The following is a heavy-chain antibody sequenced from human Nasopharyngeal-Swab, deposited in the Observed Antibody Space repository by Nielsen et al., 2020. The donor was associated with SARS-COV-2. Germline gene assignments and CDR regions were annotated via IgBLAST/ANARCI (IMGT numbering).Heavy chain of an antibody. D-gene: IGHD5-24*01. V-gene: IGHV3-30*18. Sequence: GGSLRLSCAASGFTFSSYGMHWVRQAPGKGLEWVAVISYDGSNKYYADSVKGRFTISRDNSKNTLYLQMNSLRAEDTAVYYCAKGLEMATADYWGQGILVTVSS. J-gene: IGHJ4*02. CDR1: GFTFSSYG. CDR3: AKGLEMATADY. CDR2: ISYDGSNK.